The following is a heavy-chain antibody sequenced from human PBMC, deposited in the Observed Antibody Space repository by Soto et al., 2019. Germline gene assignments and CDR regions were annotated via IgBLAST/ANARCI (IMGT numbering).Heavy chain of an antibody. CDR1: GFTFSSDG. CDR3: ARVAYYYDSSGYFY. J-gene: IGHJ4*02. D-gene: IGHD3-22*01. Sequence: GGSLRLSCGASGFTFSSDGRHWVRQAPGKGLEWVSYISPSSSSIYYADSVKGRFTISRDNAKNSLYLQMNSLRAEDTAVYYCARVAYYYDSSGYFYWGQGTLVTVSS. V-gene: IGHV3-48*01. CDR2: ISPSSSSI.